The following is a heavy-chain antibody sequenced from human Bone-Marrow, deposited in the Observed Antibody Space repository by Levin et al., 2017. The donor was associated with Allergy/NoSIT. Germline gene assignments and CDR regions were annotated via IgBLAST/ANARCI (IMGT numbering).Heavy chain of an antibody. CDR1: GYTFTSYG. V-gene: IGHV1-18*01. J-gene: IGHJ6*02. D-gene: IGHD3-10*01. CDR3: ARDDRPLVRGVIYDYYGMDV. CDR2: ISAYNGNT. Sequence: ASVKVSCKASGYTFTSYGISWVRQAPGQGLEWMGWISAYNGNTNYAQKLQGRVTMTTDTSTSTAYMELRSLRSDDTAVYYCARDDRPLVRGVIYDYYGMDVWGQGTTVTVSS.